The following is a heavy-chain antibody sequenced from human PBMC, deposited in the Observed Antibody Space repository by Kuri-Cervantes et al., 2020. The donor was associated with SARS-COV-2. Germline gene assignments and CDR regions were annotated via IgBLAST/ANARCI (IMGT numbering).Heavy chain of an antibody. CDR2: IYTSGST. V-gene: IGHV4-61*10. CDR1: GYSISSGSYY. Sequence: SETLSLTCAVSGYSISSGSYYWSWIRQPAGKGLEWIGYIYTSGSTNYDPSLKSRVTISVDTSKNQFSLKLSSVTAADTAVYYCARGRGGYYMGGYYFYSMDVWGKGTTVTVSS. CDR3: ARGRGGYYMGGYYFYSMDV. J-gene: IGHJ6*03. D-gene: IGHD3-10*01.